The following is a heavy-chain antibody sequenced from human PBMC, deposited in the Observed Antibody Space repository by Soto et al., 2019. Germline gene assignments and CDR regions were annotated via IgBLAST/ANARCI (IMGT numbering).Heavy chain of an antibody. CDR2: ISGSGGST. CDR1: GFTFSSYA. Sequence: EVQLLESGGGLVQPGGSLRLSCAASGFTFSSYAMSRVRQAPGKGLEWVSAISGSGGSTYYADSVKGRFTISRDNSKNTLYLQMNSLRAEDTAVYYCAKQLVSSWYYYYYGMDVWGQGTTVTVSS. D-gene: IGHD6-13*01. CDR3: AKQLVSSWYYYYYGMDV. V-gene: IGHV3-23*01. J-gene: IGHJ6*02.